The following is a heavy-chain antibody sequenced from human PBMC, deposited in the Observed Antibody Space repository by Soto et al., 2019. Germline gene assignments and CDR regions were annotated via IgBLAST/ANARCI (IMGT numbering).Heavy chain of an antibody. V-gene: IGHV4-34*01. CDR1: GGSFSGYY. D-gene: IGHD2-15*01. Sequence: QVQLQQWGAGLLKPSETLSLTCAVYGGSFSGYYWRWIRQPPGKGLEWIGEINHSGSTNYNPSLKSRVTISVDTSKNQLSLKLSSLTAADTAVYYCAREVVVVASDAFDIWGQGTMVTVSS. CDR3: AREVVVVASDAFDI. J-gene: IGHJ3*02. CDR2: INHSGST.